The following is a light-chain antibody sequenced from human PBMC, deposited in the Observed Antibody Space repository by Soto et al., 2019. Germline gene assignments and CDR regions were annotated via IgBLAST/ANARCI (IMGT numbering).Light chain of an antibody. CDR1: SSDVGDYIS. CDR2: EVS. V-gene: IGLV2-14*01. CDR3: TSYTSTTRV. J-gene: IGLJ3*02. Sequence: QSVLTQPASVSGSPGQSISISCTGPSSDVGDYISVSWFQQHPGKAPKLMIYEVSNRPSGVSNRFSGSKSANTASLTISGLQAEDEADYYCTSYTSTTRVFGGGTKVTVL.